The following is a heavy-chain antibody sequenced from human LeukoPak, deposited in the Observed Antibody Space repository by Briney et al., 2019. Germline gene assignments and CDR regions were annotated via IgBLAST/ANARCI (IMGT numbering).Heavy chain of an antibody. CDR3: ARATGLLDYYYYYGMDV. CDR1: GYSFTSYW. Sequence: GESLKISCKGSGYSFTSYWIGWVRQMPGKGLEWMGIIYPGDSDTRYSPSFQGQVTISADKSISTAYPQWSSLKASDTAMYYCARATGLLDYYYYYGMDVWGQGTTVTVSS. V-gene: IGHV5-51*01. D-gene: IGHD3-22*01. J-gene: IGHJ6*02. CDR2: IYPGDSDT.